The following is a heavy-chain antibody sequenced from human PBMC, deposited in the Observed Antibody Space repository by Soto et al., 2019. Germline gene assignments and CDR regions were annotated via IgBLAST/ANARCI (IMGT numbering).Heavy chain of an antibody. J-gene: IGHJ6*02. CDR1: GDSVSSNSAA. V-gene: IGHV6-1*01. CDR3: ARDVSNLGIVVVPAARGPEEYGMDV. CDR2: TYYRSKWYN. Sequence: KQSQTLSLTCAISGDSVSSNSAAWNWIRQSPSRGLEWLGRTYYRSKWYNDYAVSVKSRITINPDTSKNQFSLQLNSVTPEDTAVYYCARDVSNLGIVVVPAARGPEEYGMDVWGQGTTVTVSS. D-gene: IGHD2-2*03.